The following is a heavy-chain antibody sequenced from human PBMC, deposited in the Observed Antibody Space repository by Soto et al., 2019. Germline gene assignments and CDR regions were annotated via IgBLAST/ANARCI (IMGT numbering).Heavy chain of an antibody. CDR3: ASFYDFWSGYYSAY. Sequence: SETLSLTCAVSGGSISSSNWWSWVRQPPGKGLEWIGEIYHSGSTNYNPSLKSRVTISVDKSKNQFSLKLSSVTAADTAVYYCASFYDFWSGYYSAYWGQGTLVTVSS. V-gene: IGHV4-4*02. D-gene: IGHD3-3*01. J-gene: IGHJ4*02. CDR1: GGSISSSNW. CDR2: IYHSGST.